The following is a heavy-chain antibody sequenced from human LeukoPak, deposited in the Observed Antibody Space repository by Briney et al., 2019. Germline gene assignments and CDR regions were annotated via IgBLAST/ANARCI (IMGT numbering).Heavy chain of an antibody. CDR3: ATTKLPFYAYDY. D-gene: IGHD5/OR15-5a*01. CDR1: GYTLIELS. J-gene: IGHJ4*02. CDR2: FDPEDGET. V-gene: IGHV1-24*01. Sequence: ASVKVSCKVSGYTLIELSMHWVRQAPGKGLEWMGGFDPEDGETIYAQKFQGRVTMTEDTSTDTAYMELSSLRSEDTAVYYCATTKLPFYAYDYWGQGTLVTVSS.